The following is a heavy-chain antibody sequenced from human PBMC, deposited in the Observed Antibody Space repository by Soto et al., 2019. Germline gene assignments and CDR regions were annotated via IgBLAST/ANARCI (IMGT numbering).Heavy chain of an antibody. V-gene: IGHV4-31*03. J-gene: IGHJ5*02. Sequence: QVQLQESGPGLVKPSQTLSLTCTVSGGSISSGGYYWSWFRQHPGKGLEWIGYIYYSGSTYYNPSLKSRVTTSVDTSKNQFTLKLSSVTAADTAVYYCARVGGITGTTSVGTWGQGTLVNVSS. CDR3: ARVGGITGTTSVGT. D-gene: IGHD1-20*01. CDR1: GGSISSGGYY. CDR2: IYYSGST.